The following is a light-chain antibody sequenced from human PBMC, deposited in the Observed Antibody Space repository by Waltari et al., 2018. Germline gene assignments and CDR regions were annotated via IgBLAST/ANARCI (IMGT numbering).Light chain of an antibody. Sequence: EIVLTRSPGTLSLSPGERATLSCRASQSVGSTLAWYQQKPGQPPRLLIYGASSRATGIPDRFSGSGSGTDFSLTIGRLEPEDFAVYYCQHYVRLPATFGQGTKVEIK. V-gene: IGKV3-20*01. J-gene: IGKJ1*01. CDR1: QSVGST. CDR3: QHYVRLPAT. CDR2: GAS.